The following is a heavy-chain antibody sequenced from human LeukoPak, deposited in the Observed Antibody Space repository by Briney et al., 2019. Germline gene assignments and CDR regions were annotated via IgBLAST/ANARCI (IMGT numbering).Heavy chain of an antibody. Sequence: SGRVSCKAAGYTGTSYDVNWGRQATGQGLEWRGGMNANSGNTGDAQKFQGRGSMTSNTSISTAYMELSSLRSEDTAVYYCARGGPRVLLWFGELFDYYYYYMDVWGKGHTVTISS. J-gene: IGHJ6*03. CDR1: GYTGTSYD. CDR3: ARGGPRVLLWFGELFDYYYYYMDV. V-gene: IGHV1-8*02. D-gene: IGHD3-10*01. CDR2: MNANSGNT.